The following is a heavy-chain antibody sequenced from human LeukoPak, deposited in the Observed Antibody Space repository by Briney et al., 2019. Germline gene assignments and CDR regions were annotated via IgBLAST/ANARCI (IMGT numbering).Heavy chain of an antibody. D-gene: IGHD4-11*01. CDR3: ARDPITVTTGGRYYYYGMDV. V-gene: IGHV1-69*13. CDR2: IIPIFGTA. CDR1: GGTFSSYA. J-gene: IGHJ6*04. Sequence: GASVKVSCKASGGTFSSYAISWGRQAPGQGLEWMGGIIPIFGTANYAQKFQGRVTITADESTSTAYMELSSLRSEDTAVYYSARDPITVTTGGRYYYYGMDVWGKGTTVTVSS.